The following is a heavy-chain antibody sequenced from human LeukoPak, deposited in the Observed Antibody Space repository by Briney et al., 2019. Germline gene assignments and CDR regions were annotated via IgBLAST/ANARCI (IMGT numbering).Heavy chain of an antibody. V-gene: IGHV3-23*01. CDR2: INGNGRAT. CDR3: AKGGAYYDFIFDP. CDR1: GYTVRNYA. Sequence: GWALTLSCAASGYTVRNYAMTWVRQAPGTGQYRVSSINGNGRATYYADSVRGRFTISRDNSKNTLYLQMNSLRAEDTAVFYCAKGGAYYDFIFDPWGQGTLVTVSS. J-gene: IGHJ5*02. D-gene: IGHD3-3*01.